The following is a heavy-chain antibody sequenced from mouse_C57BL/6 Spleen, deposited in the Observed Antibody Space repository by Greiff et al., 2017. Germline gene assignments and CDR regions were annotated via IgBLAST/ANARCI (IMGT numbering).Heavy chain of an antibody. D-gene: IGHD1-1*01. Sequence: EVQRVESGGGLVKPGGSLKLSCAASGFTFSSYAMSWVRQTPEKRLEWVATISDGGSYTYYPDNVKGRFTISRENAKNHLYLQMSHLKSEDTAMYYCARCPSLRWYLDVWGTGTTVTVSS. CDR3: ARCPSLRWYLDV. J-gene: IGHJ1*03. CDR1: GFTFSSYA. V-gene: IGHV5-4*01. CDR2: ISDGGSYT.